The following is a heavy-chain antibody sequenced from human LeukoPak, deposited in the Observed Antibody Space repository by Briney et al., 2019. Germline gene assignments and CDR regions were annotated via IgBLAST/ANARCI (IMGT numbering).Heavy chain of an antibody. J-gene: IGHJ5*02. V-gene: IGHV1-18*01. CDR1: GYTFIHYY. CDR3: ARRVGYGSGSRFDP. D-gene: IGHD3-10*01. Sequence: GASMKVSCKASGYTFIHYYIDWVRQAPGQGLEWMGWISAYNGNTNYAQKLQGRVTMTTDTSTSTAYMELRSLRSDDTAVYYCARRVGYGSGSRFDPWGQGILVTVSS. CDR2: ISAYNGNT.